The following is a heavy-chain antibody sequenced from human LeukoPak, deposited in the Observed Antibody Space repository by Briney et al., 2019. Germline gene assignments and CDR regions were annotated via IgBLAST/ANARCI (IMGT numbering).Heavy chain of an antibody. D-gene: IGHD6-19*01. Sequence: SETLSLTCTVSGGSISSYYWSWIRQPPGKGLEWIGYIYYSGSTNYNPSLKSRVTISVDTSKNQFSLKLSSVTAADTAVYCCARHISSSGWYDWFDPWGQGTLVTVSS. V-gene: IGHV4-59*08. J-gene: IGHJ5*02. CDR2: IYYSGST. CDR1: GGSISSYY. CDR3: ARHISSSGWYDWFDP.